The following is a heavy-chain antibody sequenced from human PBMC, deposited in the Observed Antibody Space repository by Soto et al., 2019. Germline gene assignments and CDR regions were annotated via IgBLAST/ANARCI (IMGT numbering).Heavy chain of an antibody. Sequence: VGSLRLSCAASGFTFSSYAMHWVRQAPGKGLEWVAVISYDGSNKYYADSVKGRFTISRDNSKNTLYLQMNSLRAEDTAVYYCARDLSSYSSSWYYYYYGMDVWGQGTTVTVSS. J-gene: IGHJ6*02. CDR3: ARDLSSYSSSWYYYYYGMDV. CDR1: GFTFSSYA. D-gene: IGHD6-13*01. CDR2: ISYDGSNK. V-gene: IGHV3-30-3*01.